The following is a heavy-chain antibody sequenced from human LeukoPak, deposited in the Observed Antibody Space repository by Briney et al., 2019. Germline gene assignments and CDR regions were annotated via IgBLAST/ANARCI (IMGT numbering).Heavy chain of an antibody. V-gene: IGHV4-59*08. J-gene: IGHJ2*01. CDR3: ARQGGGFWYFDL. Sequence: SETLSLTCTVSGGSISSYYWSWIRQPPGKGLEWIEYIYYSGSTNHDPSLKSRVTISVDTSKNQFSLKLSSVPAADTAVYYCARQGGGFWYFDLWGRGTLVTVSS. CDR2: IYYSGST. CDR1: GGSISSYY. D-gene: IGHD6-25*01.